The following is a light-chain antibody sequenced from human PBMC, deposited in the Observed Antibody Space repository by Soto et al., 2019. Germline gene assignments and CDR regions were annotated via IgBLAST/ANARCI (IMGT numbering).Light chain of an antibody. J-gene: IGKJ1*01. CDR1: QSVSTN. CDR3: HQYHNWPRA. V-gene: IGKV3-15*01. Sequence: ETVMTQSPATLSVSPGERAIVSCRASQSVSTNLAWFQQKPGQAPSLLIYGASIRATDIPARCSGSESGTQFTLTISNRQSEDFEVYYCHQYHNWPRAFGQGTKVEI. CDR2: GAS.